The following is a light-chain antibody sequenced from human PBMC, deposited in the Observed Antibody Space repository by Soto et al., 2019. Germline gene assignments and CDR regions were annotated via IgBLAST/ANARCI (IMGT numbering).Light chain of an antibody. CDR3: CSYAGDYRYV. CDR2: DAN. V-gene: IGLV2-11*01. Sequence: QSVLTQPRSVSGSPGQSVTISCTGSSSDVGAYNFASWYQQHPGAAPKLLIHDANKRPPGVPDRFSASKSGNTASLTNSGLQAEDEAEYYCCSYAGDYRYVFGSGTKVTV. J-gene: IGLJ1*01. CDR1: SSDVGAYNF.